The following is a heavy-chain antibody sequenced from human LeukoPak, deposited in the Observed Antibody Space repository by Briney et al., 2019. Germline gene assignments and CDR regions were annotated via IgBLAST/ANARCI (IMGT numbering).Heavy chain of an antibody. CDR1: GGSFSGYY. Sequence: SETLSLTCAVYGGSFSGYYWSWIRQPPGKGLEWIGEINHSGSTNYNPSLKSRVTISVDTSKNQFSLKLGSVTAADTAVYYCARGRRARTYYYDSSGPNDYWGQGTLVTVSS. CDR3: ARGRRARTYYYDSSGPNDY. V-gene: IGHV4-34*01. D-gene: IGHD3-22*01. CDR2: INHSGST. J-gene: IGHJ4*02.